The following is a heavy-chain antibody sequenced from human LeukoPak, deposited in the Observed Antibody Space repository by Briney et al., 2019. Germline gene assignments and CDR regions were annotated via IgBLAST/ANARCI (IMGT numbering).Heavy chain of an antibody. Sequence: PGGSLRLSCAASGFTFSSYAMSWVRQAPGKGLEWVSAISGSGGSTYYADSVKGRFTISRDNSKNTLYLQMNSLRVEDTAVYYCAKDLIVEAEDRSFRGDHWGQGTLVTVSS. CDR1: GFTFSSYA. V-gene: IGHV3-23*01. J-gene: IGHJ4*02. D-gene: IGHD3-22*01. CDR3: AKDLIVEAEDRSFRGDH. CDR2: ISGSGGST.